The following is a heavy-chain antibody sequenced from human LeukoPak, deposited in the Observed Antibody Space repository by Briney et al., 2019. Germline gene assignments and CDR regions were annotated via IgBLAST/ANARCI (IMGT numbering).Heavy chain of an antibody. CDR1: GYTFTSYD. V-gene: IGHV1-8*01. CDR3: ARGYCSSTSCYAAFDI. CDR2: MNPNSGNT. Sequence: GASVKVSCKASGYTFTSYDINWVRQATGQGLEWMGWMNPNSGNTGYAQKFQGRVTMTRNTSISTAYMELSSLRSEDTAVYYCARGYCSSTSCYAAFDIWGQGTMVTVSS. J-gene: IGHJ3*02. D-gene: IGHD2-2*01.